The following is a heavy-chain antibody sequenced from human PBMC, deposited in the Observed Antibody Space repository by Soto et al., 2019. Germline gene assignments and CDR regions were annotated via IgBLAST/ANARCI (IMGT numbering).Heavy chain of an antibody. CDR2: INTNTGNP. Sequence: ASVKVSCKASGYTFTSYAMNWVRQAPGQGLEWIGWINTNTGNPTYAQGYTGRFVFSLDTSVSTAYLQICSLKADYTAVYYCAREDWNAQFDYWGQGTLVTVSS. D-gene: IGHD1-1*01. CDR3: AREDWNAQFDY. V-gene: IGHV7-4-1*01. J-gene: IGHJ4*02. CDR1: GYTFTSYA.